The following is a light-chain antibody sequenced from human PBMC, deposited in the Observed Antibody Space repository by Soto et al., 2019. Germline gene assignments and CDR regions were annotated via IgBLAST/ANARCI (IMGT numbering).Light chain of an antibody. V-gene: IGLV1-40*01. J-gene: IGLJ1*01. CDR3: QSYDSSLSPYV. CDR2: GNF. Sequence: QSVLTQQPSVSEAPGRSVTISNTGSSSNIGAGYDVHWYQQLPGTAPKLLIYGNFNRPSGVPDRFSGSKSGTSASLAITGLQAEDEADYYCQSYDSSLSPYVFGTGTKVT. CDR1: SSNIGAGYD.